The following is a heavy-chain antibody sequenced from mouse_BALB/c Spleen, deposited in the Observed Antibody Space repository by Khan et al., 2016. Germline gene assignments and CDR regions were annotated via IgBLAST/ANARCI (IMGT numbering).Heavy chain of an antibody. Sequence: QVQLLQSGAELARPGASVKLSCKASGYTFTSYWMQWVKQRPGQGLEWIGAIYPGDGDTRYTQKFKGKATLTADKSSNTAYMQLSSLASEDSAVYYCAKGGRAMDYWGQGTSVTVSS. V-gene: IGHV1-87*01. CDR3: AKGGRAMDY. CDR1: GYTFTSYW. CDR2: IYPGDGDT. J-gene: IGHJ4*01.